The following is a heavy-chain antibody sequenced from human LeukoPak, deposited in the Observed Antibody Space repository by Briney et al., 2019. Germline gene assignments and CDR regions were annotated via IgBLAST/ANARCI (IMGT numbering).Heavy chain of an antibody. V-gene: IGHV4-59*01. CDR2: ISYSGST. J-gene: IGHJ4*02. CDR3: ARSMVATEIFDF. Sequence: SETLSLTCTVSGASFSNSYWSWIRQPPGKGLEWIGYISYSGSTSYNPSLKSRVSISLDTSKKQFSLRLTSMTAADTAVFYCARSMVATEIFDFWGQGTLVTVSS. CDR1: GASFSNSY. D-gene: IGHD4/OR15-4a*01.